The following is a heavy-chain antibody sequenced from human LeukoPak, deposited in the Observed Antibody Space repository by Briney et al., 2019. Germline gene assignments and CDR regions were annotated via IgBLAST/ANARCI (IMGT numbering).Heavy chain of an antibody. CDR3: ASADSSGYYYVGAFDI. Sequence: GGSLRLPCAASGFTVSSNYMGWVRQAPGKGLEWVSVIYSGGSTYYADSVKGRFTISRDNSKNTLYLQMNSLRAEDTAVYYCASADSSGYYYVGAFDIWGQGTMVTVSS. D-gene: IGHD3-22*01. J-gene: IGHJ3*02. CDR1: GFTVSSNY. V-gene: IGHV3-66*01. CDR2: IYSGGST.